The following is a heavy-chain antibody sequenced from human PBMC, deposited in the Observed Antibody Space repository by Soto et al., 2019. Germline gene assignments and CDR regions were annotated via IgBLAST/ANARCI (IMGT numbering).Heavy chain of an antibody. V-gene: IGHV1-69*02. CDR1: GGTFSSYT. J-gene: IGHJ4*02. CDR3: ARSESSSSSSGYYFDY. Sequence: VASVKVSCKASGGTFSSYTISWVRQAPGQGLEWMGRIIPILGIANYAQKFQGRVTITADKSTSTAYMELSSLRSEDTAVYYCARSESSSSSSGYYFDYWGQGTLVTVSS. CDR2: IIPILGIA. D-gene: IGHD6-6*01.